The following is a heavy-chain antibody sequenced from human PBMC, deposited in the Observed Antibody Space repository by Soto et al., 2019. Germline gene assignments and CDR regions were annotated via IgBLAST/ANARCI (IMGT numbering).Heavy chain of an antibody. J-gene: IGHJ4*02. CDR2: ISSNGGST. CDR3: VKDPRESIVGATIGPFVY. V-gene: IGHV3-64D*06. D-gene: IGHD1-26*01. Sequence: HPGGSLRLSCSASGFTFSSYAMHWVRQAPGKGLEYVSAISSNGGSTYYADSVKGRFTISRDNSKNTLYLQMSSLRAEDTAVYYRVKDPRESIVGATIGPFVYWGQGTLVTVSS. CDR1: GFTFSSYA.